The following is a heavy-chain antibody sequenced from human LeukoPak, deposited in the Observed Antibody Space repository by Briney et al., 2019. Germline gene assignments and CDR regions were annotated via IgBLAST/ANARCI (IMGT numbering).Heavy chain of an antibody. CDR1: GFTFSDYY. Sequence: GGSLRLSCAASGFTFSDYYMSWIRQARGKGLEWVSYISSSGSTIYYADSVKGRFTISRDNAKNSLYLQMTSLRAEDTAVYYCARDQRPYNWFGPWGQGTLVTVSS. V-gene: IGHV3-11*01. CDR2: ISSSGSTI. CDR3: ARDQRPYNWFGP. J-gene: IGHJ5*02.